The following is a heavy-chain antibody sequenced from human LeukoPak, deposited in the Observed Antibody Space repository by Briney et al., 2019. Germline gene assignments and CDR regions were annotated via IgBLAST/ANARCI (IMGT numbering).Heavy chain of an antibody. J-gene: IGHJ4*02. CDR2: IYYSGST. Sequence: SETLSLTCTVSGGSISSYYWSWIRQPPGKGLEWIGYIYYSGSTNYNPSLKSRVTISVDTSKNQFPLKLSSVTAADTAVYYCARDNMGNSIDYWGQGTLVTVSS. D-gene: IGHD4-23*01. CDR1: GGSISSYY. CDR3: ARDNMGNSIDY. V-gene: IGHV4-59*01.